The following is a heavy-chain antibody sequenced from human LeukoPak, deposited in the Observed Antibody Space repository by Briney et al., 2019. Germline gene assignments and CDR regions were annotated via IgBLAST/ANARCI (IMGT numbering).Heavy chain of an antibody. V-gene: IGHV3-7*01. J-gene: IGHJ6*03. CDR1: EFTFSSYW. D-gene: IGHD3-10*01. CDR2: INQDGSEK. Sequence: GGSLRLSCATSEFTFSSYWMTWVRQAPGQGLEWVANINQDGSEKHYVDSVKGRFTISRDNAKNSLYLQMNSLRAEDTAVYYCARGPYASGSYFSGGYYYYMDVWGKGTTVTISS. CDR3: ARGPYASGSYFSGGYYYYMDV.